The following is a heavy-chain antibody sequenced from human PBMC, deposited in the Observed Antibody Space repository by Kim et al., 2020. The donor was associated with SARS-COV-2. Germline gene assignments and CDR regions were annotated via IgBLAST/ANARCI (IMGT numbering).Heavy chain of an antibody. Sequence: SETLSFTCTVSGGSISSYSWSWIRQPPEKGLEWLGYIHHSGGSYYNPSLKSRVTMLVDTSKNQFSLKLSSVTAADTAVYYCGRDQEDSGYPRYCDIWGQGTMVTVSS. V-gene: IGHV4-59*13. CDR1: GGSISSYS. J-gene: IGHJ3*02. CDR3: GRDQEDSGYPRYCDI. D-gene: IGHD5-12*01. CDR2: IHHSGGS.